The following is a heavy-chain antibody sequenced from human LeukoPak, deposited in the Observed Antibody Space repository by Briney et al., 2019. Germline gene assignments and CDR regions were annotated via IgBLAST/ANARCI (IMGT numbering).Heavy chain of an antibody. D-gene: IGHD3-22*01. CDR1: GFPFDDYG. J-gene: IGHJ4*02. CDR2: ISWKGGHT. V-gene: IGHV3-20*04. Sequence: GGPLRLSCAASGFPFDDYGMSWVRQATGKGLEWVSDISWKGGHTGYADSVKGRFNISRDNAKNSLYLQMNSLRAEDTALYYCARGPTYYYDSSGYYGHRNYFDYWGQGTLVTVSS. CDR3: ARGPTYYYDSSGYYGHRNYFDY.